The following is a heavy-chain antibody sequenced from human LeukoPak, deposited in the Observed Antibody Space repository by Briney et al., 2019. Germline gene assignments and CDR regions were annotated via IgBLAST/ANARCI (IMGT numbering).Heavy chain of an antibody. D-gene: IGHD2-15*01. CDR1: GGTFSSYA. CDR3: ARQGCSGGSCYHVDY. Sequence: ASVKVSCKASGGTFSSYAISWVRQAPGQGLEWMGGIIPIFGTANYAQKFQGRVTITADKSTSTAYMELRSLRSDDTAVYYCARQGCSGGSCYHVDYWGQGTLVTVSS. J-gene: IGHJ4*02. CDR2: IIPIFGTA. V-gene: IGHV1-69*06.